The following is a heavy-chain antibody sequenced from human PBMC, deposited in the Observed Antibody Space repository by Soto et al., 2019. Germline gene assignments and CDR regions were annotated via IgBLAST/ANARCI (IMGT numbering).Heavy chain of an antibody. CDR1: GYTFTSYD. D-gene: IGHD2-15*01. J-gene: IGHJ6*03. Sequence: GASVKVSCKASGYTFTSYDINWVRQATGQGLEWMGWMNPNSGNTGYAQKFQGRVTMTRNTSISTAYMELSSLRSEDTAVYYCARGEYLEVVVAAYTYYYYYYMDVWGKGTTVTVSS. CDR2: MNPNSGNT. V-gene: IGHV1-8*01. CDR3: ARGEYLEVVVAAYTYYYYYYMDV.